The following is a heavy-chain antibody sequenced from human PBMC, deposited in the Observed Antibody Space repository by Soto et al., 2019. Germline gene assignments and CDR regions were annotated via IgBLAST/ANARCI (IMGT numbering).Heavy chain of an antibody. CDR3: ATKGGSSSPLDV. D-gene: IGHD6-13*01. CDR1: GYSFTSYW. Sequence: EVQLVQSGAEVKKPGESLRISCKGSGYSFTSYWISWVRQMPGKGLEWMGRIDPSDSYTNYSPSFQGHVTISADKSISTAYLQWSSLKASDTAMYYCATKGGSSSPLDVWGQGTTVTVSS. CDR2: IDPSDSYT. V-gene: IGHV5-10-1*03. J-gene: IGHJ6*02.